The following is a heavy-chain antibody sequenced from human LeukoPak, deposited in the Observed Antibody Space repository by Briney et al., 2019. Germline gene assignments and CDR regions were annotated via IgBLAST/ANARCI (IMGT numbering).Heavy chain of an antibody. CDR2: ISSSSSYI. D-gene: IGHD3-22*01. Sequence: GGSLRLSGAASGFTFSSYSMNWVRQAPGKGLEWVSSISSSSSYIYYADSVKGRFTISRDNAKNSLYLQMNSLRAEDTAVYYCARDRYADYYDSSGYYPYWGQGTLVTVSS. V-gene: IGHV3-21*01. CDR1: GFTFSSYS. CDR3: ARDRYADYYDSSGYYPY. J-gene: IGHJ4*02.